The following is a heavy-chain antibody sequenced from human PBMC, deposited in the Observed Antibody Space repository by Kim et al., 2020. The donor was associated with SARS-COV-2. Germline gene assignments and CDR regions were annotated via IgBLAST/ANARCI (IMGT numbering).Heavy chain of an antibody. J-gene: IGHJ5*02. D-gene: IGHD2-15*01. CDR1: GGSISSGGYY. V-gene: IGHV4-31*03. CDR3: AREALSSGWFDP. Sequence: TLSLTCTVSGGSISSGGYYWSWIRQHPGKGLEWIGYIYYSGSTYYNPSLKSRVTISVDTSKNQFFLKLSSVTAADTAVYYCAREALSSGWFDPWGQGTLVTVSS. CDR2: IYYSGST.